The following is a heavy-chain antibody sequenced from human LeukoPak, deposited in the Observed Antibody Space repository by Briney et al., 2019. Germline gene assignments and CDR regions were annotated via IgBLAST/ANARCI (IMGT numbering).Heavy chain of an antibody. CDR1: GFTFSTYG. V-gene: IGHV3-23*01. D-gene: IGHD3-10*01. CDR2: IPSGGGT. Sequence: GGSLRLSCAASGFTFSTYGMSWVRQAPGKGLQWVSTIPSGGGTYYADSVKGRFTISRDNSKNTLYLQMNSLRAEDTAVYYCARSLTMVRGYDYWGQGTLVTVSS. J-gene: IGHJ4*02. CDR3: ARSLTMVRGYDY.